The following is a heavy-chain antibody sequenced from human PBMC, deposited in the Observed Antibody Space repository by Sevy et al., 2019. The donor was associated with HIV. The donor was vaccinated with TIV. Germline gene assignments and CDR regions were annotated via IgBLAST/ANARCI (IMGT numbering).Heavy chain of an antibody. Sequence: GGSLRLSCAASGFTFSSYSMNWVRQAPGKGLEWVSSISSSSSYIYYADSVKGRFTISRDNAKNSLYLQMNSLRAEDTAVYYGARGSSYDSSGFEPFYWFDPWGQGTLVTVSS. CDR2: ISSSSSYI. CDR1: GFTFSSYS. J-gene: IGHJ5*02. CDR3: ARGSSYDSSGFEPFYWFDP. V-gene: IGHV3-21*01. D-gene: IGHD3-22*01.